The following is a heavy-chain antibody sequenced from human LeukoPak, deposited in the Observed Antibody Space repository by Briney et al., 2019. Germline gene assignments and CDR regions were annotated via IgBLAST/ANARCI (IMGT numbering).Heavy chain of an antibody. CDR3: ARRRYSTPFRY. Sequence: PSQTLSLTCTVSDGSISSGGYYWSWIRQPPGKGLEWIGYIYHSGSTYYNPSLKSRVTISVDRSKNQFSLKLSSVTAADTAVYYCARRRYSTPFRYWGQGTLVTVSS. J-gene: IGHJ4*02. CDR2: IYHSGST. CDR1: DGSISSGGYY. V-gene: IGHV4-30-2*01. D-gene: IGHD4-11*01.